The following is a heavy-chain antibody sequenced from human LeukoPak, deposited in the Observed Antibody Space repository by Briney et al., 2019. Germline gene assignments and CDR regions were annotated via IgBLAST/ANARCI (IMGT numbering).Heavy chain of an antibody. Sequence: SETLSLTCAVYGGSFSGYYWSWIRQPPGKGREWIGEINHSGSTNYNPSLKSRVTISVDTSKNQFSLKLSSVTAADTAVYYCARRKGFVLDYWGQGTLVTVSS. CDR1: GGSFSGYY. CDR2: INHSGST. J-gene: IGHJ4*02. D-gene: IGHD3-10*01. CDR3: ARRKGFVLDY. V-gene: IGHV4-34*01.